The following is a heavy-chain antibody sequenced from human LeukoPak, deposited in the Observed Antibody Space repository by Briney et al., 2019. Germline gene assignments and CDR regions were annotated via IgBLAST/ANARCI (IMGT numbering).Heavy chain of an antibody. V-gene: IGHV4-34*01. Sequence: PSETLSLTFAVYGGSFSGYYWRWIRQPPGKWLEWVGEINHSGSTNYNPSLKSRVTISVDTSKNQFSLKLSSVTAADTAVYYCARHNDGDYDYYYYMDVWGKGTTVTISS. CDR3: ARHNDGDYDYYYYMDV. D-gene: IGHD4-17*01. J-gene: IGHJ6*03. CDR1: GGSFSGYY. CDR2: INHSGST.